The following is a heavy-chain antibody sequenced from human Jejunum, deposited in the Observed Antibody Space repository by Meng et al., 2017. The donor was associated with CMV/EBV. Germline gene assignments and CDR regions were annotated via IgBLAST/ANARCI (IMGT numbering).Heavy chain of an antibody. CDR3: ARDPGCDDPSCYGIGWDL. CDR1: FPGYS. Sequence: FPGYSLHWLRPAPGQGLEWMGWIKLDNGRTDYAQKFQGRVTLTRDTSINTAYMELNMLRHDDTAVYYCARDPGCDDPSCYGIGWDLWGQGTLVTVSS. V-gene: IGHV1-2*02. J-gene: IGHJ5*02. CDR2: IKLDNGRT. D-gene: IGHD2-2*01.